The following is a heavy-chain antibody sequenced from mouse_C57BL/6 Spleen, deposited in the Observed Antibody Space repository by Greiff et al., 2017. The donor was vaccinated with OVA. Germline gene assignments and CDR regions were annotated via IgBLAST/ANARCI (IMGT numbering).Heavy chain of an antibody. CDR1: GFTFSDYG. Sequence: EVKLQESGGGLVKPGGSLKLSCAASGFTFSDYGMHWVRQAPEKGLEWVAYISSGSSTIYYADTVKGRFTISRDNAKNTLFLQMTRLRSEDTAVDYGARPCGLYAMDYWGQGTSVTVSS. CDR2: ISSGSSTI. J-gene: IGHJ4*01. CDR3: ARPCGLYAMDY. V-gene: IGHV5-17*01.